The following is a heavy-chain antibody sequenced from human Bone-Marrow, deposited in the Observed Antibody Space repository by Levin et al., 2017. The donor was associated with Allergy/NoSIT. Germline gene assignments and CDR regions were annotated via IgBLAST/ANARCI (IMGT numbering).Heavy chain of an antibody. CDR3: ARDQRYSIATADDDY. CDR2: ISSSSSTI. CDR1: GFTFSSHS. D-gene: IGHD6-25*01. Sequence: PGGSLRLSCAASGFTFSSHSMNWVRQAPGKGLEWVSYISSSSSTIYYADSVKGRFTISRDNAKNSLFLQMRSLRDEDTAVYYCARDQRYSIATADDDYWGQGTLVTVSS. J-gene: IGHJ4*02. V-gene: IGHV3-48*02.